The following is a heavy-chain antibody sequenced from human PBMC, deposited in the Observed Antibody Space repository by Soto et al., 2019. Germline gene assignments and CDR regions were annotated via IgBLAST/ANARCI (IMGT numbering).Heavy chain of an antibody. D-gene: IGHD2-21*02. CDR2: ISYDGSNK. V-gene: IGHV3-30*18. CDR3: AKDSESTVVVTSSDY. J-gene: IGHJ4*02. Sequence: GGSLRLSCAASGFTFSSYGMHWVRQAPGKGLEWVAVISYDGSNKYYADSVKGRFTISRDNSKNTLYLQMNSLRAEDTAVYYCAKDSESTVVVTSSDYWGQGTLVTVSS. CDR1: GFTFSSYG.